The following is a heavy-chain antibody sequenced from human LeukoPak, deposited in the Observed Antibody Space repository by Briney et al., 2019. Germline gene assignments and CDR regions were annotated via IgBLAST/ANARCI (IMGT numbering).Heavy chain of an antibody. Sequence: PSETLSLTCSVSGDSISTSGYYWSWIRQPPGKGLEWIGEINHSGSTNYNPSLKSRVTISVDTSKNQFSLKLSSVTAADTAVYYCARRRGSYSKTFDYWGQGTLVTVSS. CDR3: ARRRGSYSKTFDY. J-gene: IGHJ4*02. CDR2: INHSGST. V-gene: IGHV4-39*07. CDR1: GDSISTSGYY. D-gene: IGHD1-26*01.